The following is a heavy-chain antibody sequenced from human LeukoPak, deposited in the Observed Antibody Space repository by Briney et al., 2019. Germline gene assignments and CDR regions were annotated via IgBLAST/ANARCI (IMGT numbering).Heavy chain of an antibody. CDR2: ISSSSSYI. CDR1: GFTFSTYS. D-gene: IGHD2-2*02. Sequence: GGSLRLSCAASGFTFSTYSMNWVRQAPGKGLEWVSSISSSSSYIYYADSVKGRFTISRDNAKNSLYLQMNSLRAEDTAVYYCARDSLCSSTSCYTGAENWFDPWGQGTLVTVSS. CDR3: ARDSLCSSTSCYTGAENWFDP. V-gene: IGHV3-21*01. J-gene: IGHJ5*02.